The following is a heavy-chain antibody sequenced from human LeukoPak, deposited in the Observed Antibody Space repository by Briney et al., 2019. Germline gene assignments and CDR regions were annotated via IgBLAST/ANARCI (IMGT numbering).Heavy chain of an antibody. CDR2: IINSGGTV. J-gene: IGHJ6*02. Sequence: GGSLRLSCAASGFTISIHVMNWVRQAPGKGLEWDSYIINSGGTVYYTDSVQGRFTISRDNARNSLFLQMNSLRDEDTAVYYCARVGRGVYGMDVWGQGATVTVSS. V-gene: IGHV3-48*02. CDR3: ARVGRGVYGMDV. CDR1: GFTISIHV. D-gene: IGHD3-10*01.